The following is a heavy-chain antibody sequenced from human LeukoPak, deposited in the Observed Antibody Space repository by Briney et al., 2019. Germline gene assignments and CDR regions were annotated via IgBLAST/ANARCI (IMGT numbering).Heavy chain of an antibody. Sequence: GGSLRLSCAASGLTFSSYALSWVRQAPVKGLDWVSSISVDSITYYLDSVKGRFTISRDNSKSTLYLQMHSLRAEDTALYYCAKCNLNNCREGFDIWGQGTMVTVSS. CDR3: AKCNLNNCREGFDI. V-gene: IGHV3-23*01. D-gene: IGHD1-1*01. CDR2: ISVDSIT. J-gene: IGHJ3*02. CDR1: GLTFSSYA.